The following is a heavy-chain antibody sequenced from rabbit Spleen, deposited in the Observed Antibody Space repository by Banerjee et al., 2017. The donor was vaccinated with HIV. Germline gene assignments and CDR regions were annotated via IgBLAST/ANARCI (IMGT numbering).Heavy chain of an antibody. D-gene: IGHD2-1*01. J-gene: IGHJ4*01. CDR3: ARSYSDYAWGIDL. Sequence: QQQLEESGGDLVKPEGSLTLTCTASGFSFSSSYCMCWVRQAPGKGLEWIACIYTGSSGSTYYASWAKGRFTISKTSPTTVTLQMTSLTAADTATYFCARSYSDYAWGIDLWGPGTLVTVS. V-gene: IGHV1S45*01. CDR1: GFSFSSSYC. CDR2: IYTGSSGST.